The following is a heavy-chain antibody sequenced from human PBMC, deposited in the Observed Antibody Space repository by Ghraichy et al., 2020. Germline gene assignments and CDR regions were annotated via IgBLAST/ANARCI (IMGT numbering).Heavy chain of an antibody. V-gene: IGHV4-34*01. CDR2: INHSGST. CDR3: ARGSRLPRSGTKRGGKRLWGNWFDP. J-gene: IGHJ5*02. CDR1: GGSFSGYY. Sequence: SETLSLTCAVYGGSFSGYYWSWIRQPPGKGLEWIGEINHSGSTNYNPSLKSRVTISVDTSKNQFSLKLSSVTAADTAVYYCARGSRLPRSGTKRGGKRLWGNWFDPWGQGTLVTVSS. D-gene: IGHD4-23*01.